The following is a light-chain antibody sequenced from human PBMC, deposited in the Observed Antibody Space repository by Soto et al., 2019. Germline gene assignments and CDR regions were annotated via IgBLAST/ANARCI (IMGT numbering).Light chain of an antibody. V-gene: IGKV2-30*01. J-gene: IGKJ1*01. CDR1: QSLVYSDGIAY. Sequence: DVVMTQSPLSLPVTLGQPASISCRSSQSLVYSDGIAYLNWFHKRPGQSPRRLIYRASNRDSGVTDRLSGSGSGADFTLKISRVEAEDVGVYYCKQGTHWPPSCGRGTKVEIK. CDR3: KQGTHWPPS. CDR2: RAS.